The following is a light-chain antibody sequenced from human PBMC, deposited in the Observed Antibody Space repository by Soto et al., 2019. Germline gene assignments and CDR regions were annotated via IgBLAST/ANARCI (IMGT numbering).Light chain of an antibody. J-gene: IGLJ2*01. CDR1: SSDVGGYNY. CDR2: DVS. CDR3: CSYAGSYTVV. V-gene: IGLV2-11*01. Sequence: QSALTQPRSVSGSPGQSVTISCTGTSSDVGGYNYVSWYQQHPGKAPKLMFYDVSKRPSGVPDRFSGSKSGNTASLTISGLQAEDEADYYCCSYAGSYTVVFGGGTKLNVL.